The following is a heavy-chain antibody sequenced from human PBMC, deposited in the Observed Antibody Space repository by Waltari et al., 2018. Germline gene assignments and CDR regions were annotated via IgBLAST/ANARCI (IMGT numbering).Heavy chain of an antibody. CDR1: GGTFSSYA. V-gene: IGHV1-69*01. D-gene: IGHD6-13*01. Sequence: QVQLVQSGAEVKKPGSSVKVSCKASGGTFSSYAISWVRQAPGQGLEWMGGIIPIFGTANYAQKFQGRVTITADESTSTAYMELSSLRSEDTAVYYCAKERRIRGAAAGSYWYFDLWGRGTLVTVSS. CDR2: IIPIFGTA. J-gene: IGHJ2*01. CDR3: AKERRIRGAAAGSYWYFDL.